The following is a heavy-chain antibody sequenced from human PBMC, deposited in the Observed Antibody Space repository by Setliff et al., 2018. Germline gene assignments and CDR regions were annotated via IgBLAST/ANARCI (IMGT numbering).Heavy chain of an antibody. CDR1: GFTFSTHS. CDR2: ISRSSTYI. V-gene: IGHV3-21*01. Sequence: LRLSCAASGFTFSTHSMNWVRQAPGKGLEWVSSISRSSTYIYYADSVKGRFTISRDNVKNSLFLQMNSLRAEDTAVYYCVRDLHWGFDYWGLGTLVTVSS. D-gene: IGHD7-27*01. CDR3: VRDLHWGFDY. J-gene: IGHJ4*02.